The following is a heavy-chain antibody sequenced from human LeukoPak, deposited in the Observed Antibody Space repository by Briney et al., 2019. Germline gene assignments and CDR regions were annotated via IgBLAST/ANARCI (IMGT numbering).Heavy chain of an antibody. CDR3: ARGSKAAPGTFDY. Sequence: SETLSLTCTVSGGSISSYYWSWIRQPPGKGLEWIGYIYYTGSTDYNPSLKSRVAISVDTSKNQFSLELSSVTAADTAVYYCARGSKAAPGTFDYWGQGTLVTVSS. J-gene: IGHJ4*02. CDR1: GGSISSYY. V-gene: IGHV4-59*01. CDR2: IYYTGST. D-gene: IGHD6-13*01.